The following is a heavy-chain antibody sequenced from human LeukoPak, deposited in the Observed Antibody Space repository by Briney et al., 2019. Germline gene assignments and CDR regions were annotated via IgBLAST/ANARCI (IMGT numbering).Heavy chain of an antibody. D-gene: IGHD2/OR15-2a*01. V-gene: IGHV3-23*01. CDR2: ISGSGGST. J-gene: IGHJ1*01. Sequence: PGGSLRLSCAASGFTFSSYAMSCVRQAPGKGLEWVSAISGSGGSTNYAPSVKGRFTISRDNSKHTLYLQMNSLRAEDTAVYYCAKTLFYDRGHETFQHWGQGTLLTVSS. CDR3: AKTLFYDRGHETFQH. CDR1: GFTFSSYA.